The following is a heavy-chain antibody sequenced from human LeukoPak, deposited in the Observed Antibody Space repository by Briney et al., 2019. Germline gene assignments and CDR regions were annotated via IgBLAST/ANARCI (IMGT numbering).Heavy chain of an antibody. D-gene: IGHD6-13*01. CDR2: IYSGGST. CDR3: ARSPTGYSSSWVDY. V-gene: IGHV3-53*01. J-gene: IGHJ4*02. Sequence: GGSLRLSCAASRFTVSSNYMSWVRQAPGKGLEWVSVIYSGGSTYYADSVKGRFTISRDNSKNTLYLQMNSLRAEDTAVHYCARSPTGYSSSWVDYWGQGTLVTVSS. CDR1: RFTVSSNY.